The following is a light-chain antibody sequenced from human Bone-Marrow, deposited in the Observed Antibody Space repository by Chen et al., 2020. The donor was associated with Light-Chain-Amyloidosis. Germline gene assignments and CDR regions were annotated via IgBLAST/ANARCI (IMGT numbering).Light chain of an antibody. Sequence: SYVLTQPSSVSVAPGPTATLACGGNNIGSTSVHWYQQTPGQAPILVVYDDSDRPSGIPERLSGSNSGNTATLTISRVEAGDEADYYCQVWDRSSDRPVFGGGTKLTVL. V-gene: IGLV3-21*02. CDR3: QVWDRSSDRPV. CDR2: DDS. CDR1: NIGSTS. J-gene: IGLJ3*02.